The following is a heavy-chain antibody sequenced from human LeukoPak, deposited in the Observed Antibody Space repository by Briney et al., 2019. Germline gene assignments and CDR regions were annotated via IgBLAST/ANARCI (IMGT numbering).Heavy chain of an antibody. D-gene: IGHD6-13*01. CDR1: GFTFSSYA. Sequence: QPGGSLRLSCAASGFTFSSYAMSWVRQAPGKGLEWVSAISGSGGSTYYADSVKGRFTISRDNSKNTLYLQMNSLRAEDTAVYYCATAPKRGRGSSWPYDAFDIWGQGTMVTVSS. J-gene: IGHJ3*02. V-gene: IGHV3-23*01. CDR3: ATAPKRGRGSSWPYDAFDI. CDR2: ISGSGGST.